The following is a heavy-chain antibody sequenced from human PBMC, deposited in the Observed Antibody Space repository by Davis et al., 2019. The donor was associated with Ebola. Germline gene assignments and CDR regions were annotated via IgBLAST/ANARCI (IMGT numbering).Heavy chain of an antibody. CDR2: ISYDENNK. D-gene: IGHD1-1*01. J-gene: IGHJ4*02. Sequence: PGGSLRLSCAASGFSFSGYPLHWVRQAPGKGLEWVAVISYDENNKYYADSVKGRFTISRDNSKNTFYLQMNTLRAEDTAVYYCAKAPTGTTGTTWFDYWGQGTPVTVSS. CDR1: GFSFSGYP. CDR3: AKAPTGTTGTTWFDY. V-gene: IGHV3-30-3*01.